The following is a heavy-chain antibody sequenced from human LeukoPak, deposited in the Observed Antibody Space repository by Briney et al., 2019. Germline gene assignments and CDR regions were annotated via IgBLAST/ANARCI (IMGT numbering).Heavy chain of an antibody. CDR2: INPSGGST. CDR3: ARDKGDGMDV. Sequence: ASVKVSCKVSGYILTELSMHWVRQAPGQGLEWMGIINPSGGSTSYAQKFQGRVTMTRNMSTSTVYMELSSLRSEDTAVYYCARDKGDGMDVWGKGTTVTVSS. V-gene: IGHV1-46*01. D-gene: IGHD5-24*01. J-gene: IGHJ6*03. CDR1: GYILTELS.